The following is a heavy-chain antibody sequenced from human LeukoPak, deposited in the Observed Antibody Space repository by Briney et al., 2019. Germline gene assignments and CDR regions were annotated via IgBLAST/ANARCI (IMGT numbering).Heavy chain of an antibody. CDR1: GFTFSSYW. Sequence: GGSLRLSCAASGFTFSSYWMHWVRQAPGKGLVWVSRINSDGSSTSYADSVKGRFTISRDNSKNTLYLQMNSLRAEDTAVYYCAKEGLVDAFDIWGQGTMVTVSS. CDR3: AKEGLVDAFDI. J-gene: IGHJ3*02. V-gene: IGHV3-74*01. CDR2: INSDGSST. D-gene: IGHD6-19*01.